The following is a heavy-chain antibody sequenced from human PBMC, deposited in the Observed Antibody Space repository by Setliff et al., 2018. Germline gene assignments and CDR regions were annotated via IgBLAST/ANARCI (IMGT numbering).Heavy chain of an antibody. V-gene: IGHV3-43D*03. Sequence: GGSLRLSCAASGFNFDDFAMHWVRLPPGQGLQWVSLISRDGVTTYYADSVRGRFTISRDSGTNSLSLQMNSLRTEDTAVYYCFGAGTCSYWGQGALVAVSS. CDR2: ISRDGVTT. D-gene: IGHD3-10*01. CDR1: GFNFDDFA. CDR3: FGAGTCSY. J-gene: IGHJ4*02.